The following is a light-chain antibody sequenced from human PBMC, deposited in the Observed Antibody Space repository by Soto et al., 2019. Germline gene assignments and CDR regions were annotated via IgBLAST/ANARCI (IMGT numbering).Light chain of an antibody. CDR3: ASYAGNNNLV. Sequence: QSVLTQPPSASGSPGQSVTISCTGTSSDVGGYNYVSWYQHHPGKAPKLMIFEVDKRPSGVPNRFSGSKSGNTASLTVCGLQAEDEADYYCASYAGNNNLVFGAGTKLTVL. V-gene: IGLV2-8*01. CDR1: SSDVGGYNY. CDR2: EVD. J-gene: IGLJ2*01.